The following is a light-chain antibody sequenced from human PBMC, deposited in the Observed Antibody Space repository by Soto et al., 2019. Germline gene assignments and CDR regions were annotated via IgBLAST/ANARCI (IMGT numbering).Light chain of an antibody. CDR2: DAS. J-gene: IGKJ1*01. V-gene: IGKV3-15*01. CDR1: QSVSSN. Sequence: EIVMTQSPATLSVSPGERATLSCRASQSVSSNLAWYQQKVGQAPRVLIYDASTMATGIPGRFSGSGSGTEFTLTISSLQSEDFAVYYCQQYNNWPETFGQGTKVEIK. CDR3: QQYNNWPET.